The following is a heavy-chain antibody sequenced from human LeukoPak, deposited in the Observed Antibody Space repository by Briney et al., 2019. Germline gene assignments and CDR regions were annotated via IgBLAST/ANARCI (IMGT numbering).Heavy chain of an antibody. V-gene: IGHV4-59*01. D-gene: IGHD3-10*01. CDR3: ARAGAPYGSGSYYNSDI. Sequence: SETLSLTCTVSGVSISNYYWSWIRQPPGKGLEWIGYLYDRGSTNYNPSLKSRVTISVDTSKNQFPLKLSSVTAADTAVYYCARAGAPYGSGSYYNSDIWGQGTTVTVSS. J-gene: IGHJ6*02. CDR1: GVSISNYY. CDR2: LYDRGST.